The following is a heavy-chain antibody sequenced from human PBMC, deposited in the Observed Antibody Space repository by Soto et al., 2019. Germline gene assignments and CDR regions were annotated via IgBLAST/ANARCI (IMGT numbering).Heavy chain of an antibody. Sequence: GGSLRLSCAASGFTFSSYAMSWVRQAPGKGLEWVSAISGSGGSTYYADSVKGRFTISRDNSKNTLYLQMNSLRAEDTAVYYCAKTYCTNGVCYYIAVAGYYFDYWGQGTLVTVSS. CDR1: GFTFSSYA. CDR2: ISGSGGST. J-gene: IGHJ4*02. V-gene: IGHV3-23*01. D-gene: IGHD2-8*01. CDR3: AKTYCTNGVCYYIAVAGYYFDY.